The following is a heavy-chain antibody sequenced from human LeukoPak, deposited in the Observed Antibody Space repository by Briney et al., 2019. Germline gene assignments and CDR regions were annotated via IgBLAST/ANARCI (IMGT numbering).Heavy chain of an antibody. V-gene: IGHV3-23*01. CDR3: ARGDSSGYSSDY. D-gene: IGHD3-22*01. J-gene: IGHJ4*02. Sequence: GGSLRLSCAASGFTFSPYAMSWVRQAPGKGLEWVSVISGSGSGTYYAVSVMGRFTISRDNSKNTVYLQMNSLRAEDTAVYYCARGDSSGYSSDYWGQGTLVTVST. CDR1: GFTFSPYA. CDR2: ISGSGSGT.